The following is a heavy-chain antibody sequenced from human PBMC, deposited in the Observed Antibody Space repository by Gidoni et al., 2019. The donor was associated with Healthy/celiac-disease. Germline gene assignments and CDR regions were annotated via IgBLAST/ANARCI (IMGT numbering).Heavy chain of an antibody. CDR3: TRDRGEWELPTDAFDI. CDR2: MRSKAYGGTT. CDR1: GFTFGDYA. V-gene: IGHV3-49*03. J-gene: IGHJ3*02. Sequence: EVQLVESGGGLVQPGRSLRLSCTASGFTFGDYAMSWFRQAPGKGLEWVGFMRSKAYGGTTEYAASVKGRFTISRDDSKSIAYLQMNSLKTEDTAVYYCTRDRGEWELPTDAFDIWGQGTMVTVSS. D-gene: IGHD1-26*01.